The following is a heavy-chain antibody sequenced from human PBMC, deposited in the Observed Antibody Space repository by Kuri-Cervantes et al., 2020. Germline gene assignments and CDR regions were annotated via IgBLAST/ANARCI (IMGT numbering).Heavy chain of an antibody. J-gene: IGHJ4*02. Sequence: ASVKVSCKASGYTFTGYYMHWVRQAPGQGLEWMGWINPNSGGTSYAQKFQGRVTMTRDTSINTAYMEVSRLRSDDTAVYYCARDPDRWGAFLDHWGRGSLVTVSS. CDR1: GYTFTGYY. D-gene: IGHD1-26*01. CDR3: ARDPDRWGAFLDH. CDR2: INPNSGGT. V-gene: IGHV1-2*02.